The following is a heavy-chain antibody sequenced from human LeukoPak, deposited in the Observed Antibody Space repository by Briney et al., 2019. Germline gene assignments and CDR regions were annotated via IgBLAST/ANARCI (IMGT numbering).Heavy chain of an antibody. CDR2: IGTAGDT. V-gene: IGHV3-13*01. Sequence: GGSLRLSCAASGFTFSSYDMHWVRQATGKGLEWVSAIGTAGDTYYPGSVKGRFTISRENAKNSLYLQMISLRAGDTAVYYCARGGPYSGSYTGWFDPWGQGTLVTVSS. CDR3: ARGGPYSGSYTGWFDP. D-gene: IGHD1-26*01. CDR1: GFTFSSYD. J-gene: IGHJ5*02.